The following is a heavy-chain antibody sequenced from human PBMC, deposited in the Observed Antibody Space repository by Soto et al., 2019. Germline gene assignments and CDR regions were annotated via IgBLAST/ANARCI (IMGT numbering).Heavy chain of an antibody. CDR2: ISAYNGNT. CDR1: GYTFTTFG. D-gene: IGHD3-16*01. Sequence: QVQLVQSGAEVKKPGASVKVSCKASGYTFTTFGISWVRQAPGQGLEWMGWISAYNGNTNYSQKFQGRVTMTTDTSASTAYRLLRSLRSADTAVYYCARGGTPIDSWGQGTLVTVSS. V-gene: IGHV1-18*01. CDR3: ARGGTPIDS. J-gene: IGHJ4*02.